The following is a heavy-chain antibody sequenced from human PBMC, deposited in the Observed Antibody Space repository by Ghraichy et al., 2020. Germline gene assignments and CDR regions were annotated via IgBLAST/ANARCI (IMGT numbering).Heavy chain of an antibody. D-gene: IGHD4-11*01. J-gene: IGHJ5*02. CDR3: AATTARRNWFDP. CDR2: IKQDGSEK. V-gene: IGHV3-7*01. Sequence: LSLTCAASGFTFSSYWMSWVRQAPGKGLEWVANIKQDGSEKYYVDSVKGRFTISRDNAKNSLYLQMNSLRAEDTAVYYCAATTARRNWFDPWGQGTLVTVSS. CDR1: GFTFSSYW.